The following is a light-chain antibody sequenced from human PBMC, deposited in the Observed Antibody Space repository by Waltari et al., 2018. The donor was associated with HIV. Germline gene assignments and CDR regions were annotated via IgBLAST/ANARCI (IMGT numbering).Light chain of an antibody. V-gene: IGKV3-15*01. CDR3: QEYKNWPPIT. Sequence: EIVMTQSPATLSVSPGERATLSCRASQSVSSNLAWYQQKPGQAPRLLIYGASTRATGIPARFSGSESGTEVTLTISSLESEDFAVDYCQEYKNWPPITFGQGTRVEIK. J-gene: IGKJ5*01. CDR2: GAS. CDR1: QSVSSN.